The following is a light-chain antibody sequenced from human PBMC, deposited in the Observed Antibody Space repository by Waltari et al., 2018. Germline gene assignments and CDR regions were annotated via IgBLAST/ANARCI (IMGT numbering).Light chain of an antibody. CDR2: GAS. Sequence: DIAMTQSPDALAVSLGERAAINFNSSQSVVFNSNNKNYIAWYQKKPGQPPKLLIYGASTRDAGVPDRFSGSGSETDFTLTISSLQPEDVAVYYCQQYHSVPFTFGGGTKVEIQ. CDR3: QQYHSVPFT. CDR1: QSVVFNSNNKNY. V-gene: IGKV4-1*01. J-gene: IGKJ4*01.